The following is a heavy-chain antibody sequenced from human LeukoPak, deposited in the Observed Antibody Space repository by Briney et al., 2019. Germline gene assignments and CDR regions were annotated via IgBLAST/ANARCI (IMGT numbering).Heavy chain of an antibody. D-gene: IGHD2-21*02. CDR1: GFTFTTSG. CDR3: ARDLGASVVTAGPDY. V-gene: IGHV3-30-3*01. J-gene: IGHJ4*02. CDR2: ISHGDGNNK. Sequence: PGGSLRLSCAVSGFTFTTSGFHWVRQAPGKGLEWVAFISHGDGNNKFYADSVKGRFTISRDDSKNTLFLQMNSLRLEDTAMYYCARDLGASVVTAGPDYWGQGTLVTVSS.